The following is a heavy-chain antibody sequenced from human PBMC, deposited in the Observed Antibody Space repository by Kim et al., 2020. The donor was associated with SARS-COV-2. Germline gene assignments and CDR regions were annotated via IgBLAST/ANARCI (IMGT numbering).Heavy chain of an antibody. V-gene: IGHV3-30*04. CDR3: ARGRVQLWLGLDY. J-gene: IGHJ4*02. CDR1: GFTFSSYA. Sequence: GGSPRLSCAASGFTFSSYAMHWVRQAPGKGLEWVAVISYDGSDKYYADSVKGRFTISRDNSKNTLYLQMNSLRAEDTAVYYSARGRVQLWLGLDYWGQGTLVTVSS. D-gene: IGHD5-18*01. CDR2: ISYDGSDK.